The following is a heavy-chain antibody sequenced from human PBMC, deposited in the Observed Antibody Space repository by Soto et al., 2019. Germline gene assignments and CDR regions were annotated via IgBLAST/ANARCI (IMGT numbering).Heavy chain of an antibody. V-gene: IGHV1-69*04. CDR3: ARDSFESIAARPSTDY. Sequence: SAKASCEASGGSFSSYTRRWVRQSHRQGLEWMGRIIPILGIANYAQKFQGRVTITADKSTSTAYMELSSLRSEDTAVYYCARDSFESIAARPSTDYWGKGTLVTVSS. CDR1: GGSFSSYT. CDR2: IIPILGIA. D-gene: IGHD6-6*01. J-gene: IGHJ4*02.